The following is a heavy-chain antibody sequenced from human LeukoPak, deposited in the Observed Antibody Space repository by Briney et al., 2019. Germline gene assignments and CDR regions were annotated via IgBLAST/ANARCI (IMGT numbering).Heavy chain of an antibody. D-gene: IGHD3-10*01. Sequence: ASVKVSCKASGYTFTSYGISWLRQAPGQGLEWLGWMNPNSGDTFYSQKFQGRVTMTRDTSLSTAYLGLTRLKSDDTAMYYCARDPMVRGENWLDPWGQGTLVTVSS. J-gene: IGHJ5*02. CDR3: ARDPMVRGENWLDP. CDR2: MNPNSGDT. V-gene: IGHV1-2*02. CDR1: GYTFTSYG.